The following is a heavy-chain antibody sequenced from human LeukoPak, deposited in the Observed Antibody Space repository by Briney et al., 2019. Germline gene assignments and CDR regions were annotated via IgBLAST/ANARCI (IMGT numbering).Heavy chain of an antibody. J-gene: IGHJ4*02. V-gene: IGHV3-30*18. CDR2: ISYDGSNT. CDR1: GFTFSSYG. D-gene: IGHD6-19*01. Sequence: GGSLRLSCAASGFTFSSYGMHWVRQAPGKGLEWVAVISYDGSNTYYADSVKGRFTISRDNSKNTLYLQMNSLRAEDTALYYCAKDPFSCRSSGCHGIDYWGQGTLVAVSS. CDR3: AKDPFSCRSSGCHGIDY.